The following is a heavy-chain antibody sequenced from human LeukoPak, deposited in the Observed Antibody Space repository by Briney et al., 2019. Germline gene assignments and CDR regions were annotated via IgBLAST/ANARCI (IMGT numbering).Heavy chain of an antibody. V-gene: IGHV3-23*01. D-gene: IGHD3-22*01. Sequence: PGGSLRLSCAASGYTFSSYAKSWVRQAPGKGLEWVSAISGSGGSTYYADSVKGRFTISRDNSKNTLYLQMDSLRAEDTAVYYCAKVRSFEYYDSSGYPDAFDISGQGTMVTVSS. J-gene: IGHJ3*02. CDR3: AKVRSFEYYDSSGYPDAFDI. CDR1: GYTFSSYA. CDR2: ISGSGGST.